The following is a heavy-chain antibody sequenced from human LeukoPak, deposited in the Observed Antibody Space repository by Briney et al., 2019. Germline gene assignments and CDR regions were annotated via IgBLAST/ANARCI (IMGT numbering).Heavy chain of an antibody. CDR1: GFTFSSYE. D-gene: IGHD3-22*01. CDR3: AKDQLTYYFDSSGYYPLAY. J-gene: IGHJ4*02. V-gene: IGHV3-48*03. CDR2: ISSSGSTI. Sequence: GGSLRLSCAASGFTFSSYEMNWVRQAPGKGLEWVSYISSSGSTIYYADSVKGRFTISRDNSKNTLYLQMNSLRAEDTAVYYCAKDQLTYYFDSSGYYPLAYWGQGTLVTVPS.